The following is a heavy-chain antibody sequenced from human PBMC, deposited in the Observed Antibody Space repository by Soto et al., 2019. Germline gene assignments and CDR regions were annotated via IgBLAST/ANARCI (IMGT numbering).Heavy chain of an antibody. CDR1: GGTFVRHV. V-gene: IGHV1-69*09. CDR3: ATPACAATWCSPSHDLDH. Sequence: QVQLVQSGAEVKKPESSVKVSCKTSGGTFVRHVISWVRQAPGQGPEWMGKINPPSGIPNYAQKFQDRVTFTADTDSSTAYLELSSLRSDGTAVYYCATPACAATWCSPSHDLDHWGQGTLVTVSS. D-gene: IGHD2-15*01. CDR2: INPPSGIP. J-gene: IGHJ4*02.